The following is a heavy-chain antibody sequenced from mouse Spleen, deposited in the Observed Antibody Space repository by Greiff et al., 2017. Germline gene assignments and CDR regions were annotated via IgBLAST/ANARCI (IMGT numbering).Heavy chain of an antibody. Sequence: EVQRVESGGGLVKPGGSLKLSCAASGFTFSSYAMSWVRQTPEKRLEWVATISDGGSYTYYPDNVKGRFTISRDNAKNNLYLQMSHLKSEDTAMYYCAREGTGGRYYFDYWGQGTTLTVSS. CDR2: ISDGGSYT. D-gene: IGHD4-1*01. V-gene: IGHV5-4*01. J-gene: IGHJ2*01. CDR1: GFTFSSYA. CDR3: AREGTGGRYYFDY.